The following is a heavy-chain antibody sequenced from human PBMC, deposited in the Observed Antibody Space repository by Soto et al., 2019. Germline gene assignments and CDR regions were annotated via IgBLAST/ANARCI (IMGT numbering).Heavy chain of an antibody. J-gene: IGHJ6*02. CDR1: GGTFSSYA. CDR2: FIPMVNRP. V-gene: IGHV1-69*01. CDR3: ARGPFHHVSNYYYALDV. Sequence: QVQLVQSGAEVKKPGSSVKVSCKASGGTFSSYAISWVRQAPGQGLEWMGGFIPMVNRPHSERKFQGRFTITADESTSTAYMDLSSLRSEDTAVYYCARGPFHHVSNYYYALDVWGQGTTGTVAS.